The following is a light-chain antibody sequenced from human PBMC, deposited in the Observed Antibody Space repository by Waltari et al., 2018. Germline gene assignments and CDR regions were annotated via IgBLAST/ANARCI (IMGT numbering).Light chain of an antibody. CDR2: KAS. Sequence: DVQMTQSPSTLSASVGDRVTIPCRASQSITTWLAWYQQKPGKAPKLLIYKASSLESGVPSRFSGSGSGTEFTLTISSLQPDDSATYYCQQYNSYSPYTFGQGTKLEIK. J-gene: IGKJ2*01. V-gene: IGKV1-5*03. CDR3: QQYNSYSPYT. CDR1: QSITTW.